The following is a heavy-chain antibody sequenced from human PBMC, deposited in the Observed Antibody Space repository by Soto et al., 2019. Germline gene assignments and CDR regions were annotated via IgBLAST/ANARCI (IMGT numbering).Heavy chain of an antibody. V-gene: IGHV1-69*02. CDR3: ARGLEMAPFAFDI. D-gene: IGHD5-12*01. CDR1: GGTFSSYT. J-gene: IGHJ3*02. CDR2: IIPILGIA. Sequence: SVKVSCKASGGTFSSYTISWVRQAPGQGLEWMGRIIPILGIANYAQKFQGGVTITADKSTSTAYMELSSLRSEDTAVYYCARGLEMAPFAFDIWGQGTMVTVSS.